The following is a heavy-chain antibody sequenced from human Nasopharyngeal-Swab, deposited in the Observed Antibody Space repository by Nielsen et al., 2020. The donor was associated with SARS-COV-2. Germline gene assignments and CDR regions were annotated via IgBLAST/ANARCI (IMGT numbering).Heavy chain of an antibody. Sequence: ASVKVSCKASGYTFTNYAMHWVRQAPGQGLEWMGWISVYNGNTNYAQNLQGRVTMTTDTSTSTAYMELRSLSSVTAADTAVYYCARGTKDFWSGNGGHWFDPWGQGTLVTVSS. D-gene: IGHD3-3*01. J-gene: IGHJ5*02. CDR2: ISVYNGNT. V-gene: IGHV1-18*01. CDR3: ARGTKDFWSGNGGHWFDP. CDR1: GYTFTNYA.